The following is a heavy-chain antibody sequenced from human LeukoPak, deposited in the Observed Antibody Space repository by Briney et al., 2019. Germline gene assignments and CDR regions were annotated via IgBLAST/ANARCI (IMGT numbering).Heavy chain of an antibody. V-gene: IGHV4-34*01. CDR2: INHSENT. CDR1: GGSFSGYY. Sequence: SSETLSLTCAVYGGSFSGYYWTWIRQSPGKGLEWIGEINHSENTNYSPSLKSRVTLSVDTSKNQFSLKMTSLTAADTAVYYCARARGTEAVDSWGQGTLVTVSS. J-gene: IGHJ5*01. CDR3: ARARGTEAVDS. D-gene: IGHD6-19*01.